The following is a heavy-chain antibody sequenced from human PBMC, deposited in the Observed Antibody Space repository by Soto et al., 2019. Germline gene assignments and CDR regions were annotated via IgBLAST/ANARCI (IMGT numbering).Heavy chain of an antibody. CDR1: GGSISSYY. J-gene: IGHJ5*02. V-gene: IGHV4-59*01. CDR3: ARSGVYCSGGSCYDP. D-gene: IGHD2-15*01. Sequence: SETLSLTCTVSGGSISSYYWSWIRQPPGKGLEWIGYIYYSGSTNYNPSLKSRVTISVDTSKNQFSLKLSSVTAADTAVYYCARSGVYCSGGSCYDPWGQGTLVTVSS. CDR2: IYYSGST.